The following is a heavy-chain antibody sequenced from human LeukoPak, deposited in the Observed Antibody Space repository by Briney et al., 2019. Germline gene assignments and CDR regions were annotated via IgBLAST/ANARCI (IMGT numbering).Heavy chain of an antibody. Sequence: KSSETLSLTCTVSGGSISSGGYYWSWIRQHPGKGLEWIGYIYYSGSTYYNPSLKSRVTISVDTSKNQFSLKLSSVTAADTAVYYCANHKYYYDSSGYLNPDDVYFQHWGQGTLVTVSS. CDR1: GGSISSGGYY. J-gene: IGHJ1*01. V-gene: IGHV4-31*03. D-gene: IGHD3-22*01. CDR3: ANHKYYYDSSGYLNPDDVYFQH. CDR2: IYYSGST.